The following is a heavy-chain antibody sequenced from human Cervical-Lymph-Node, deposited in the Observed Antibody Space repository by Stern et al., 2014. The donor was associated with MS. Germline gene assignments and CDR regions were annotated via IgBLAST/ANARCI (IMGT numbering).Heavy chain of an antibody. CDR3: SRLSYAYGGNFDY. V-gene: IGHV2-5*02. CDR1: GFSISASGVG. Sequence: QINLKESGPKLVKPTQTLTLTCTFSGFSISASGVGVGWIGQPPGKDLDWLALIYWDDDKRYSPSLRSRVTITKDTSKNRVVLTMTNMDPVDTATYFCSRLSYAYGGNFDYWGQGTLVTVS. J-gene: IGHJ4*02. CDR2: IYWDDDK. D-gene: IGHD4-23*01.